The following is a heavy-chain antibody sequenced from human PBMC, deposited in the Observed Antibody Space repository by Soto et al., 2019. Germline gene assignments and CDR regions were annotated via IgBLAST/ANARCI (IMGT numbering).Heavy chain of an antibody. CDR3: TSHFYSDYLIRSRSFDY. J-gene: IGHJ4*02. D-gene: IGHD4-17*01. CDR2: IKSKADGGTT. V-gene: IGHV3-15*01. Sequence: EVQLVESGGGLVQPGGSLRLSCTASGFIFVNTWMSWVRQAPGKGLEWVGRIKSKADGGTTDYAEPVKGRFTISRDDSQNSVYPQLGSLRTTGTAVYYCTSHFYSDYLIRSRSFDYWGQGSPVTVSS. CDR1: GFIFVNTW.